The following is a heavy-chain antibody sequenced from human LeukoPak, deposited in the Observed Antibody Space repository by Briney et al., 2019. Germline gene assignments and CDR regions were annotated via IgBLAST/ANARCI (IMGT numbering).Heavy chain of an antibody. J-gene: IGHJ4*02. Sequence: GGSLRLSCAASGFTFSDHYMDWVRQAPGKGLEWLSYISGNSGDINYADSVKGRFTISRDNAKNSLYLQMNSLRVEDTAVYYCARDPRTVRIWGQGTLVTVSS. V-gene: IGHV3-11*06. CDR3: ARDPRTVRI. CDR1: GFTFSDHY. CDR2: ISGNSGDI. D-gene: IGHD1-1*01.